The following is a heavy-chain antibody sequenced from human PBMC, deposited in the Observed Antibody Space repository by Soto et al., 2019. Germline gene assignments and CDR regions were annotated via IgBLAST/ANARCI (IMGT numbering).Heavy chain of an antibody. V-gene: IGHV3-30*04. J-gene: IGHJ5*02. CDR1: GFTFSHYA. CDR2: ISYHGNTE. CDR3: ARVGLNVFRAANESHNWFEP. Sequence: PGGSLRLSCTASGFTFSHYALHWLRQTPGKGLEWVAYISYHGNTEKYADSVKGRFTISRDNYKKEVYLQMNSLRIEDTAVYYCARVGLNVFRAANESHNWFEPWGQGTLVTVSS. D-gene: IGHD6-25*01.